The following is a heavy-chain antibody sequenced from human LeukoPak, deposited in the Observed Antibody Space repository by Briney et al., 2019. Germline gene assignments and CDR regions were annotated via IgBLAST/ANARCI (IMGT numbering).Heavy chain of an antibody. V-gene: IGHV1-46*01. Sequence: ASVKVSCKASGYTFTSYYMHWVRQAPGQGLEWRGIINPSGGSTSYAQKFQGRVTMTRDMSTSTDYMELSSLRSEDTAVYYCARDNSVEDTAWWFDPWGQGTLVTVSS. CDR2: INPSGGST. CDR1: GYTFTSYY. CDR3: ARDNSVEDTAWWFDP. D-gene: IGHD4-23*01. J-gene: IGHJ5*02.